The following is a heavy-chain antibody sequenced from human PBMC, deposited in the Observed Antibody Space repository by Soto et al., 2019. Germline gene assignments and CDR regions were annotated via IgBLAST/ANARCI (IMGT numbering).Heavy chain of an antibody. CDR2: VYYSGST. V-gene: IGHV4-59*08. Sequence: SETLSLTCTVSGDSISSHYWTWIRQPPGKGLEWIGYVYYSGSTNYNPSLKSRVTISIDTSKSQFSLKLSSVTAADTAVYFCARSYYDFWSGDYYYYMDVWGKGTTVTVSS. CDR3: ARSYYDFWSGDYYYYMDV. D-gene: IGHD3-3*01. J-gene: IGHJ6*03. CDR1: GDSISSHY.